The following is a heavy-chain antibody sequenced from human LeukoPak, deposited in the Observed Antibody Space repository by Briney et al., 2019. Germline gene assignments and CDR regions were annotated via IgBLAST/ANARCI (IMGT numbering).Heavy chain of an antibody. Sequence: GGSLRLSCAASGFTFSNYGIHWVRQAPGKGLEWVAVISYDGSNKYYADSVKGRFTISRDNSKNTLYLQMNSLRAEDTAVYYCAKDLYYYDSSGYQPHYYYYGMDVWGQGTTVTVSS. CDR3: AKDLYYYDSSGYQPHYYYYGMDV. V-gene: IGHV3-30*18. CDR1: GFTFSNYG. J-gene: IGHJ6*02. CDR2: ISYDGSNK. D-gene: IGHD3-22*01.